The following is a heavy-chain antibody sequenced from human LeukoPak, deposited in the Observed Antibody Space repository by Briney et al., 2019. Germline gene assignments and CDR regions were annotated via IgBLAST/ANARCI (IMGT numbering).Heavy chain of an antibody. Sequence: GASVKVSCKASGGTFSSYAISWVRQAPGQGLEWMGGIIPIFGTANYAQKFQGRVTITADESTSTAYMELSSLRSEDTAVYYCARDEGYCTNGVCSYFDYWGQGTLVTVSS. CDR3: ARDEGYCTNGVCSYFDY. D-gene: IGHD2-8*01. CDR2: IIPIFGTA. J-gene: IGHJ4*02. V-gene: IGHV1-69*13. CDR1: GGTFSSYA.